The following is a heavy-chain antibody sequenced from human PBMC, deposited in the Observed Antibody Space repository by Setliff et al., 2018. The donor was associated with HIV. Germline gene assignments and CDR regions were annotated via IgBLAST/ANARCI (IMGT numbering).Heavy chain of an antibody. J-gene: IGHJ4*02. D-gene: IGHD1-26*01. CDR1: GGSIDSTSYY. CDR2: IYYSGTT. CDR3: ARGVSYSGSHLD. Sequence: SETLSLTCTVSGGSIDSTSYYWGWIRQPPGKGLEWIGSIYYSGTTYYNPSLKSRVTMSVDTSKNQFSLKLSSVTASDTAVYYCARGVSYSGSHLDWGQGTLVTVSS. V-gene: IGHV4-39*07.